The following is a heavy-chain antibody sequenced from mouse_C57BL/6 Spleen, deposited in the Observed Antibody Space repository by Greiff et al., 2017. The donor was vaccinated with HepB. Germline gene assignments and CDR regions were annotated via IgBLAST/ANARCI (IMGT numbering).Heavy chain of an antibody. CDR2: IDPENGDT. CDR3: TAQLGPLAY. J-gene: IGHJ3*01. D-gene: IGHD4-1*02. V-gene: IGHV14-4*01. CDR1: GFNIKDDY. Sequence: EVQLQQSGAELVRPGASVKLSCTASGFNIKDDYMHWVKQRPEQGLEWIGWIDPENGDTEYASKFQGKATITADTSSNTAYLQLSSLTSEDTAVYYCTAQLGPLAYWGQGTLVTVSA.